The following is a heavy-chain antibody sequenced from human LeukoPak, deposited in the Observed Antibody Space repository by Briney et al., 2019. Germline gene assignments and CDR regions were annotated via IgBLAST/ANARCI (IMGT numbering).Heavy chain of an antibody. J-gene: IGHJ6*03. D-gene: IGHD3-10*01. Sequence: PSETLSLTCTVSGGSISSYYWSWIRQPPGKGVEWIGSIYYSGSTYYNPSLKSRVTISVDTSKNQFSLKLSSVTAADTAVYYCGRGSGSYGDYYMDVWGKGTTVTISS. CDR3: GRGSGSYGDYYMDV. CDR1: GGSISSYY. V-gene: IGHV4-59*05. CDR2: IYYSGST.